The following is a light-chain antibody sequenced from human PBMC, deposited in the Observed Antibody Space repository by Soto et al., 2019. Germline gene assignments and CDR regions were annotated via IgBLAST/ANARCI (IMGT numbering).Light chain of an antibody. CDR1: QGISSY. Sequence: DIQLTHSPSFLSASVGDRVTITCRASQGISSYLAWYQQRAGKAPKFLMHAAPTLQSGVPSRFSGSGSGTEFALTISSLQPEDFATYYCQQPKNYPLTLRGGTKVDIK. J-gene: IGKJ4*01. V-gene: IGKV1-9*01. CDR3: QQPKNYPLT. CDR2: AAP.